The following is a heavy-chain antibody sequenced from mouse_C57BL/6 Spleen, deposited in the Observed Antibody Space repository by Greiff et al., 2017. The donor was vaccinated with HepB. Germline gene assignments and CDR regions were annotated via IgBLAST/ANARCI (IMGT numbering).Heavy chain of an antibody. V-gene: IGHV5-17*01. D-gene: IGHD1-1*01. CDR1: GFTFSDYG. J-gene: IGHJ4*01. CDR3: AKNYGSSYAMDY. CDR2: ISSGSSTI. Sequence: EVQLQESGGGLVKPGGSLKLSCAASGFTFSDYGMHWVRQAPEKGLEWVAYISSGSSTIYYADTVKGRFTISRDNAKNTLFLQMTSLRSEDTAMYYCAKNYGSSYAMDYWGQGTSVTVSS.